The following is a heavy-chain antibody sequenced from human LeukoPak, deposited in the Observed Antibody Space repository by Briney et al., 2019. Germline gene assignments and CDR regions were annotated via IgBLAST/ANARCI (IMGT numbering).Heavy chain of an antibody. CDR1: GFTFSSYA. Sequence: GGSLRLSCAASGFTFSSYAMSWFRQAPGKGLEWVSAISGSGGSTYYADSVKGRFTISRDNSKNTLYLQMNSLRAEDTAVYYCARGEQLVTFDYWGQGTLVTVSS. D-gene: IGHD6-13*01. J-gene: IGHJ4*02. CDR2: ISGSGGST. CDR3: ARGEQLVTFDY. V-gene: IGHV3-23*01.